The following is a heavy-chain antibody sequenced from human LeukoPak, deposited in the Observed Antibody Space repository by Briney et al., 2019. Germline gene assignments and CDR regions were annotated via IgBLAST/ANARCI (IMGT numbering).Heavy chain of an antibody. CDR2: IHPADSDI. Sequence: GESLKISRKASGQGFDNYWIGWVRQTPGKGLEWMGIIHPADSDIVYSPSFQGQVTISADKSISTAYLQWSSLKASDTAIYYCARRHYDSTDFDPWGQGTLVTVSS. J-gene: IGHJ5*02. CDR3: ARRHYDSTDFDP. D-gene: IGHD3-22*01. CDR1: GQGFDNYW. V-gene: IGHV5-51*01.